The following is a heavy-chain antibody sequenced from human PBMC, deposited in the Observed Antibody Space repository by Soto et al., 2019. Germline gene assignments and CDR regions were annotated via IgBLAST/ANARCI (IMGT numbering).Heavy chain of an antibody. V-gene: IGHV3-30*18. Sequence: LRLSCAASGFSFTTYVMRWVRQAPGKGLEWVAVISHDGSYKYYGDAVKGRFTISRDTSKNAVYLEMNSLRPEDTAVYYCAKGLLAIVGTTLPRDAFNIWGQGTMVTV. J-gene: IGHJ3*02. D-gene: IGHD1-26*01. CDR3: AKGLLAIVGTTLPRDAFNI. CDR2: ISHDGSYK. CDR1: GFSFTTYV.